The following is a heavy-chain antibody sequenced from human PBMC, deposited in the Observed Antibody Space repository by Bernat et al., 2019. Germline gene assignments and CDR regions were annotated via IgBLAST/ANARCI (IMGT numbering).Heavy chain of an antibody. D-gene: IGHD3-16*01. J-gene: IGHJ4*02. CDR2: IWYDGSNK. CDR3: ARAEITFGEGPFRPPGVHDY. Sequence: QVQLVESGGGVVQPGRSLRLSCAASGFTFSSYGMHWVRQAPGKGLEWVAVIWYDGSNKYYADSVKGRFTISRDNSKNTLYLQMNSLRAEDTAVYYCARAEITFGEGPFRPPGVHDYWGQGTLVTVSS. V-gene: IGHV3-33*01. CDR1: GFTFSSYG.